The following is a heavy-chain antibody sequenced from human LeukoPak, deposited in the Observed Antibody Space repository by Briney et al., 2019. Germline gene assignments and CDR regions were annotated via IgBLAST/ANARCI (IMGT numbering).Heavy chain of an antibody. CDR2: IRYDGSNK. J-gene: IGHJ6*02. CDR1: GFTFSSYG. CDR3: ANPPRYCSSTSCYSGGMDV. Sequence: QPGGSRRLSCAASGFTFSSYGMHWVRQAPGKGLEWVAFIRYDGSNKYYADSVKGRFTISRDNSKNTLYLQMNSLRAEDTAVYYCANPPRYCSSTSCYSGGMDVWGQGTTVTVSS. V-gene: IGHV3-30*02. D-gene: IGHD2-2*01.